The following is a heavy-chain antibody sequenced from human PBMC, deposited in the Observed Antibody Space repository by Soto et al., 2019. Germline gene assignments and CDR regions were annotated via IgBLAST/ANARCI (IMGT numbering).Heavy chain of an antibody. D-gene: IGHD5-12*01. CDR2: IDPSDSYT. CDR3: ARPGKDIVATTTFNYYYYYGMDV. Sequence: PGESLKISCKGSGYSFTSYWISWVRQMPGKGLEWMGRIDPSDSYTNYSPSFQGHVTISADKSISTAYLQWSSLKDSDTAMYYCARPGKDIVATTTFNYYYYYGMDVWGQGTTVTVSS. V-gene: IGHV5-10-1*01. CDR1: GYSFTSYW. J-gene: IGHJ6*02.